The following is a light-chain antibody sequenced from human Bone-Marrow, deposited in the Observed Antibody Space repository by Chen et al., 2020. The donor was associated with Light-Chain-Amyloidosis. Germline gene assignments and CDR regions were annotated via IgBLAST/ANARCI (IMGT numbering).Light chain of an antibody. CDR1: KLGDKY. J-gene: IGLJ2*01. CDR3: QAWDSINVL. V-gene: IGLV3-1*01. Sequence: SYDMTQPPSVSVSPGQTASITCSGDKLGDKYVNLYQQRPGQSPVMVIYEDRKRPSGIPERISGSNSGNTATLIIRGTQAMDEADYYCQAWDSINVLFGGGTKLTVL. CDR2: EDR.